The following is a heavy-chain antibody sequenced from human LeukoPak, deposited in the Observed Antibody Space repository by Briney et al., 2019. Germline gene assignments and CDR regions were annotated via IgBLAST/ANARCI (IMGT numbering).Heavy chain of an antibody. D-gene: IGHD1-26*01. CDR3: ARISLGAIWGYYYGMDV. V-gene: IGHV1-69*13. CDR2: IIPIFDAA. Sequence: ASVKVSCKASGGTFSSYSISWVRQAPGQGLEWMGGIIPIFDAADYAQKFQGRVTITAGESTSTAYMELSSLRSEDTAVFYCARISLGAIWGYYYGMDVWGQGTTVTVSS. J-gene: IGHJ6*02. CDR1: GGTFSSYS.